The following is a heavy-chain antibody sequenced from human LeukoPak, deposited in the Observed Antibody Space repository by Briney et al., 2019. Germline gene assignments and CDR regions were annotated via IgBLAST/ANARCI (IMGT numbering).Heavy chain of an antibody. Sequence: KSSETLSLTCTVSGGSISSYYWSWIRQPPGKGLEWIGYIYYSGSTNYNPSLKSRVTISVDTSKNQFSLKLSSVTAADTAVYYCARESAAAALFDYWGQGTLVTVSS. CDR1: GGSISSYY. J-gene: IGHJ4*02. CDR3: ARESAAAALFDY. D-gene: IGHD6-13*01. CDR2: IYYSGST. V-gene: IGHV4-59*01.